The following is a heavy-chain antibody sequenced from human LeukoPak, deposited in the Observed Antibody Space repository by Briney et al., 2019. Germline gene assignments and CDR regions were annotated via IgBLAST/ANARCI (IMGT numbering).Heavy chain of an antibody. J-gene: IGHJ6*04. Sequence: PGGSLRLSCAASGFTFSSRAMSWVRQAPGKGLEWVSAISGSGGSTYYADSVKGRFTISRDNSKNTLYLQMNSLRAEDTAVYYCAKVGCSGGSCYYYYGMDVWGKGTTVTVSS. V-gene: IGHV3-23*01. D-gene: IGHD2-15*01. CDR1: GFTFSSRA. CDR3: AKVGCSGGSCYYYYGMDV. CDR2: ISGSGGST.